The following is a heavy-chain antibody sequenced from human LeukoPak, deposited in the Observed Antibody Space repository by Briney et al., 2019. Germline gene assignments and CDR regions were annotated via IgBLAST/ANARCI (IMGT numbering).Heavy chain of an antibody. Sequence: QPGGSLRLSCAASGFTFNSYWMHWVRQAPGKGLVWVSRINSDGSSTSYADSVKGRFTISRDNAKNTLYLQMNSLRAEDTAVYYCARSRDYGDGRIGSYWFDPWGQGTLVTVSS. D-gene: IGHD4-17*01. CDR1: GFTFNSYW. V-gene: IGHV3-74*01. J-gene: IGHJ5*02. CDR3: ARSRDYGDGRIGSYWFDP. CDR2: INSDGSST.